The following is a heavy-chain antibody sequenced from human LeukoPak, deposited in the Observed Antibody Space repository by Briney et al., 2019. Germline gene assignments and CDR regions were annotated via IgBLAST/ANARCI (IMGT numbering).Heavy chain of an antibody. J-gene: IGHJ5*02. CDR1: GYTFTSYG. CDR3: AREQAAYDFWSGYPAHWFDP. V-gene: IGHV1-18*01. D-gene: IGHD3-3*01. Sequence: ASVKVSCKASGYTFTSYGISWVRQAPGQGLEWMGWISAYNGNTNYAQKLQGRVTMTTDTSTSTAYIELRSLRSDDTAVYYGAREQAAYDFWSGYPAHWFDPWGQGTLVTVSS. CDR2: ISAYNGNT.